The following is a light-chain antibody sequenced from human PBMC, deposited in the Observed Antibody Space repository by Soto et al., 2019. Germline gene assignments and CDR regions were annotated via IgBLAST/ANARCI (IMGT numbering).Light chain of an antibody. CDR2: DVS. Sequence: QSALTQPASVSGSPGQSITISCTGTGSDVGGYNYVSWYQQHPGKAPTLMIYDVSNRPSGVSNRFSGSKSGNTASLTISGLQAEDEADYYCSSYTSSSTVVFGGGTKLTVL. J-gene: IGLJ2*01. CDR1: GSDVGGYNY. V-gene: IGLV2-14*01. CDR3: SSYTSSSTVV.